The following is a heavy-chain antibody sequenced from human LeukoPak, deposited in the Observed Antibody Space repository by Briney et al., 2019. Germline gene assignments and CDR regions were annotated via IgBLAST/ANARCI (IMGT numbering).Heavy chain of an antibody. D-gene: IGHD1-1*01. V-gene: IGHV4-31*03. CDR1: GGSISSGGYY. Sequence: PPETLSLTCTVSGGSISSGGYYWSWIRQHPGKGLEWIGYIFYSGSTYYNPSLKSRVTISVDTSKNQFSLKLSSVTAADTAVYYCARVVSGRERFDYWGQGTLVTVSS. CDR3: ARVVSGRERFDY. CDR2: IFYSGST. J-gene: IGHJ4*02.